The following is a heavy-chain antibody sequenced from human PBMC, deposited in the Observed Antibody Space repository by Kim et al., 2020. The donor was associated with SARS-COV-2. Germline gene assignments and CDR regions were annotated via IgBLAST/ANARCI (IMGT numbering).Heavy chain of an antibody. CDR2: INPSGGST. D-gene: IGHD2-2*03. CDR1: GYTFTSYY. CDR3: ARELDIVVVPAAPLDY. Sequence: ASVKVSCKASGYTFTSYYMHWVRQAPGQGLEWMGIINPSGGSTSYAQKFQGRVTMTRDTSTSTVYMELSSLRSEDTAVYYCARELDIVVVPAAPLDYWGQGTLVTVSS. V-gene: IGHV1-46*01. J-gene: IGHJ4*02.